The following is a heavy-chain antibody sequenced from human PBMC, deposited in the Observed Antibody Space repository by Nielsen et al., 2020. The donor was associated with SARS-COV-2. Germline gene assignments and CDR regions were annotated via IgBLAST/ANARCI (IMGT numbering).Heavy chain of an antibody. D-gene: IGHD6-19*01. CDR1: GGSFSGYY. CDR3: ASSSGWIDY. J-gene: IGHJ4*02. CDR2: INHSGST. Sequence: GSLRLSCAVYGGSFSGYYWSWIRQPPGKGLEWIGEINHSGSTNYNPPLKSRVTISVDTSKNQFSLKLSSVTAADTAVYYCASSSGWIDYWGQGTLVTVSS. V-gene: IGHV4-34*01.